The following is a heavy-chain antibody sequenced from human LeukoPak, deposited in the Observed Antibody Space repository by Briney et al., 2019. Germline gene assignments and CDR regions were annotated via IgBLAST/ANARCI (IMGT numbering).Heavy chain of an antibody. Sequence: PGRSLRLSCAASGFTFNSFGMHWVRQAPGKGLEWVAVTSYDGSNKYFADSVKGRFTISRDNSKNTLYLQMNSLRAEDTAVYYCAKDYDSSGWAAFDIWGQGTMVTVSS. CDR2: TSYDGSNK. D-gene: IGHD3-22*01. V-gene: IGHV3-30*18. J-gene: IGHJ3*02. CDR1: GFTFNSFG. CDR3: AKDYDSSGWAAFDI.